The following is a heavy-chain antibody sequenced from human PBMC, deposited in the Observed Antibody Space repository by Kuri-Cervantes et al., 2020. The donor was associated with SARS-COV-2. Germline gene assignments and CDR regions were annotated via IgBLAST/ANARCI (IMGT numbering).Heavy chain of an antibody. D-gene: IGHD2-21*02. Sequence: GSLRLSCAVYGGSFSGYYWSWIRQPPGKGLEWIGEINHSGSTNYNPSLKSRVTISVDTSKNQFSLKLSSVTAADTAVYFCARHIEVVTAYDYWGQGTRVTVSS. J-gene: IGHJ4*02. CDR1: GGSFSGYY. CDR3: ARHIEVVTAYDY. V-gene: IGHV4-34*01. CDR2: INHSGST.